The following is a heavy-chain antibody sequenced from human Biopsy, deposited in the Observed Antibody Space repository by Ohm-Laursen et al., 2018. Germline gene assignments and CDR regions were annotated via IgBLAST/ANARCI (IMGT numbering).Heavy chain of an antibody. Sequence: GATVKISCKASGYTFAGYYLHWVRQAPGQGLGWMGWIDPKSGGTNYAQKFQGRVTMTRDTSISTTYMELRRLTSDDTAVFYCARELGDFWGGRQFDFWGQGTLVTVSS. CDR2: IDPKSGGT. D-gene: IGHD3-3*01. J-gene: IGHJ5*01. CDR1: GYTFAGYY. V-gene: IGHV1-2*02. CDR3: ARELGDFWGGRQFDF.